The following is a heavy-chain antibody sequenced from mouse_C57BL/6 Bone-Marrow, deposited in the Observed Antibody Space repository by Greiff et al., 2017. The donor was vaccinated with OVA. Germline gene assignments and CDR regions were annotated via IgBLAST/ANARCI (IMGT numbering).Heavy chain of an antibody. Sequence: QVQLQQPGAELVKPGASVKMSCRASAYTFTSYWITWVKQRPGQGLEWIGDIYPGSGRTTYNEKFKSKATLAVDPSSSTAYMQLSSLTSEDSAVYYCARSGITTVEGDFAMDYWGQGTSVTVSS. CDR2: IYPGSGRT. V-gene: IGHV1-55*01. J-gene: IGHJ4*01. CDR3: ARSGITTVEGDFAMDY. CDR1: AYTFTSYW. D-gene: IGHD1-1*01.